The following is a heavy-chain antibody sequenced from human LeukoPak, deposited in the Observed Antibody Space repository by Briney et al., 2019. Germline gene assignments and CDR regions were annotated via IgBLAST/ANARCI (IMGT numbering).Heavy chain of an antibody. V-gene: IGHV4-39*01. CDR2: IYYSGST. CDR3: ARRRDSSSSWSYYYYYMDV. D-gene: IGHD6-6*01. CDR1: GGSISSSSYY. Sequence: PSETLSLTCTVSGGSISSSSYYWGWIRQPPGKGLEWIGSIYYSGSTYYNPSLKSRVTISVDTSKNQFSLKLSSVTAADTAVYYCARRRDSSSSWSYYYYYMDVWGKGTTVTVSS. J-gene: IGHJ6*03.